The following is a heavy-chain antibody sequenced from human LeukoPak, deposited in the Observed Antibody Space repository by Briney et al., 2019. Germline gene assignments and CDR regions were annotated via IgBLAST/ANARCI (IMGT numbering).Heavy chain of an antibody. CDR1: GFTFSSYG. Sequence: GGSLRLSCAASGFTFSSYGMSWVRQAPGKGLEWVSAISGSGGSTYYADSVKGRFTISRDNSKNTLYLQMNSLRAEDTAVYYCAKDCSGGSCYDYWGQGTLVTVSS. V-gene: IGHV3-23*01. D-gene: IGHD2-15*01. J-gene: IGHJ4*02. CDR3: AKDCSGGSCYDY. CDR2: ISGSGGST.